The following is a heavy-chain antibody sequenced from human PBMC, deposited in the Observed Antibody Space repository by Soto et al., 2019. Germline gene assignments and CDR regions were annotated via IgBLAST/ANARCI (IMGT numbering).Heavy chain of an antibody. J-gene: IGHJ4*02. D-gene: IGHD2-8*02. CDR1: GGSFGGYY. V-gene: IGHV4-34*01. Sequence: QVQLQQWGAGLLKPSETLSLTCAVYGGSFGGYYWTWIRQPPGTGLEWIGEINHSGSTYYNPSLKCRVSISVYTAKYQFSLKLTSVTAADMAVYYCARDKLTGLFDDWGQGTLFTVSS. CDR3: ARDKLTGLFDD. CDR2: INHSGST.